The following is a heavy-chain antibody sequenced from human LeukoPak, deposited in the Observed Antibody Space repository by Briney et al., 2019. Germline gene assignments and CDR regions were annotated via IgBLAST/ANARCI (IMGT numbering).Heavy chain of an antibody. CDR2: ISAYNGNT. CDR3: ARPIAAAGPYYFDY. CDR1: GYTFTSYG. J-gene: IGHJ4*02. D-gene: IGHD6-13*01. Sequence: ASVKVSCKASGYTFTSYGISWVRQAPGQGLEWMGWISAYNGNTNYAQKLQGRVTMTTDTSTSTAYMEPRSLRSDDTAVYYCARPIAAAGPYYFDYWGQGTLVTVSS. V-gene: IGHV1-18*01.